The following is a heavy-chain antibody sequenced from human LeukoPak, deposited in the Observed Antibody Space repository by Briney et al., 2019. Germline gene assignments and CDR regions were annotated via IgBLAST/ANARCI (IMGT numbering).Heavy chain of an antibody. D-gene: IGHD6-25*01. CDR3: ATGSWAAMSSVSTPLNF. J-gene: IGHJ4*01. CDR1: LQTLTDYC. CDR2: VDPEDGET. Sequence: ASVNVSRELSLQTLTDYCVHCVQKAPGRGVEGKGLVDPEDGETLYAQRFRGGVTITADTSSGTIYMQLNRLTSDDTDLYYCATGSWAAMSSVSTPLNFWGQGTLVSVSS. V-gene: IGHV1-69-2*01.